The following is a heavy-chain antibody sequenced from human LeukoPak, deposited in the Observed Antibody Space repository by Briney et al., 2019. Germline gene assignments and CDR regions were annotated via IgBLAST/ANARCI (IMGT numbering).Heavy chain of an antibody. CDR2: IKSKTDGGTT. Sequence: GGSLRLSCAASGFTFSNAWMSWVRQAPGKGLEWVGRIKSKTDGGTTDYAAPVKGRFTISRDDSKNTLYLQMNSLKTEDTAVYYCTTAGGIQLWLHLTVGDYRGQGTLVTVSS. J-gene: IGHJ4*02. V-gene: IGHV3-15*01. D-gene: IGHD5-18*01. CDR1: GFTFSNAW. CDR3: TTAGGIQLWLHLTVGDY.